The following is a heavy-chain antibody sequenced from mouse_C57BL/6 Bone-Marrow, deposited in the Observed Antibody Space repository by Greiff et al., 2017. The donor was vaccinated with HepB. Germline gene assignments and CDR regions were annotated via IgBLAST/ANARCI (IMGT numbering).Heavy chain of an antibody. CDR3: APYGSSLDY. Sequence: VQLQQPGTELVKPGASVKLSCKASGYTFTSYWMHWVKQRPEQGLEWIGRIDPANGNTKYAPKFQGKATITADTSSNTAYLQLSSLTSEDTAIYYCAPYGSSLDYWGQGPTLTVSS. V-gene: IGHV14-3*01. CDR1: GYTFTSYW. CDR2: IDPANGNT. D-gene: IGHD1-1*01. J-gene: IGHJ2*01.